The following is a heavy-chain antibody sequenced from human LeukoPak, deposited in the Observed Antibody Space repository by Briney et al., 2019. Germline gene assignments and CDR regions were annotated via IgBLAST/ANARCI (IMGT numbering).Heavy chain of an antibody. CDR1: GGTFSSYA. Sequence: SVKVSCKASGGTFSSYAISWVRQAPGQGLEWMGRIIPIFGTANYAQKFQGRVTITAGKSTSTAYMELSSLRSEDTAVYYCAREENDSSSNYWGQGTLVTVSS. CDR3: AREENDSSSNY. D-gene: IGHD6-6*01. V-gene: IGHV1-69*06. J-gene: IGHJ4*02. CDR2: IIPIFGTA.